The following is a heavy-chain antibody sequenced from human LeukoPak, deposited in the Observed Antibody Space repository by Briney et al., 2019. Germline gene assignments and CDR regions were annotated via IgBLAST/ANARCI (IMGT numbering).Heavy chain of an antibody. J-gene: IGHJ6*02. D-gene: IGHD6-19*01. CDR1: GFTFSTFA. CDR2: ISYDGGNK. CDR3: AKDLAQWLVRGGYYYYGVDV. V-gene: IGHV3-30*18. Sequence: GGSLRLSCAASGFTFSTFAMHWVRQPPGKGLEWVAVISYDGGNKYYGDSVKGRFTISRDNSKDTLYLQMNSLRAEDTAVYYCAKDLAQWLVRGGYYYYGVDVWGQGTTVTVSS.